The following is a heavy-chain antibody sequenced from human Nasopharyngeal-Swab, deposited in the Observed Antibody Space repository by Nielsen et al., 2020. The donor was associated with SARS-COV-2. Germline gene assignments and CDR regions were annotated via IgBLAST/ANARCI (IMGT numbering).Heavy chain of an antibody. V-gene: IGHV4-31*02. Sequence: QAPGKGLEWIGYIYYSGSTYYNPSLKSRVTISVDTSKNQFSLKLSSVTAADSAVYYCARNWRSGSMDVWGKGTTVTVSS. CDR2: IYYSGST. D-gene: IGHD3-10*01. CDR3: ARNWRSGSMDV. J-gene: IGHJ6*03.